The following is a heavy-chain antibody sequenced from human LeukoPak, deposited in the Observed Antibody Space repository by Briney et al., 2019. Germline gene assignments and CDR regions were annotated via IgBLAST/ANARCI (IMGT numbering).Heavy chain of an antibody. CDR1: GFAFSSYA. D-gene: IGHD3-10*02. V-gene: IGHV3-64*01. Sequence: GGSLRLSCAASGFAFSSYAMHWVRQAPGKGLEYVSAISNNGVNTYYANSVRGRFTISRDNSKSTLYLQMGSLRAEDMAVYYCAELGITMIGGVWGKGTTVTISS. J-gene: IGHJ6*04. CDR2: ISNNGVNT. CDR3: AELGITMIGGV.